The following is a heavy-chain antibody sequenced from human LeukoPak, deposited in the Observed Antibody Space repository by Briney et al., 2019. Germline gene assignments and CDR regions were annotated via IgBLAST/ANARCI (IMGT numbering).Heavy chain of an antibody. V-gene: IGHV4-30-2*01. CDR2: VYHNGNL. Sequence: PSETLSLTCAVSGGSISSGTYSWSWIRQPPGKGLEWIGYVYHNGNLYYNPSLKRRVTISVDRSKNQFSLNLKFVTAADTDVYYCAREGEPYGFDYWGQGALVTVSS. CDR3: AREGEPYGFDY. J-gene: IGHJ4*02. D-gene: IGHD3-10*01. CDR1: GGSISSGTYS.